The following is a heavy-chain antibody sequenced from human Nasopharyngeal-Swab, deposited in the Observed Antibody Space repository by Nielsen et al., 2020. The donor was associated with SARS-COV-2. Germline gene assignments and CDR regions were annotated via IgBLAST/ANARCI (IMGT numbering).Heavy chain of an antibody. D-gene: IGHD3-16*01. CDR3: TRVDVHDAFDM. J-gene: IGHJ3*02. CDR2: INPDGSRT. Sequence: GESLKISCAASGFTLTNYWIHWVRQTPGKGLLWVSRINPDGSRTSYADSVKGRFTISRDNAKNTVYLQMNRLRVDDTAVFYCTRVDVHDAFDMWGQGTMVTVSS. V-gene: IGHV3-74*01. CDR1: GFTLTNYW.